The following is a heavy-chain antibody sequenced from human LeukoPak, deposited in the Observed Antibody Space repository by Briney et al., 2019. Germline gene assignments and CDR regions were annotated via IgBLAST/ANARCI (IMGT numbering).Heavy chain of an antibody. J-gene: IGHJ4*02. Sequence: SETLSLTCTVSGGSISSYYWSWIRQPPGKGLEWIGYIYYSGSTNYNPSLKSRVTISIDTSKNQFSLKLSSVTAADTAVYYCAASGGSYSFDYWGQGTLVTVSS. D-gene: IGHD1-26*01. V-gene: IGHV4-59*01. CDR3: AASGGSYSFDY. CDR1: GGSISSYY. CDR2: IYYSGST.